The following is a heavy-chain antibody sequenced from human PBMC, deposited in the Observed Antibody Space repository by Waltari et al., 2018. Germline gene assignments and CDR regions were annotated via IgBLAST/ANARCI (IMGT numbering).Heavy chain of an antibody. CDR3: ARDYSGDYYFDY. Sequence: QVQLVESGGGVVQPGRSLRRYCAASGFTVSSDGMNWVRQAPGKGLEWVAVIWYDGSNKYYADSVKGRFTISRDNSKNTLYLQMNSLRAEDTAVYYCARDYSGDYYFDYWGQGTLVTVSS. J-gene: IGHJ4*02. CDR1: GFTVSSDG. D-gene: IGHD2-21*02. V-gene: IGHV3-33*01. CDR2: IWYDGSNK.